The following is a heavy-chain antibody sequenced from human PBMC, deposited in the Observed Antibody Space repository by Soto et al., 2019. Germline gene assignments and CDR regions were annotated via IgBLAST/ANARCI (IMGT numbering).Heavy chain of an antibody. V-gene: IGHV3-15*07. Sequence: GGSLRLSCAASGFTFSNAWMNWVRQAPGKGLEWVGRIKSKTDGGTTDYAAPVKGRFTISRDDSKNTLYLQMNSLRAEDTAVYYCTRDKNYIWGSYRPDAFDIWGQGTMVTVSS. CDR1: GFTFSNAW. J-gene: IGHJ3*02. D-gene: IGHD3-16*02. CDR2: IKSKTDGGTT. CDR3: TRDKNYIWGSYRPDAFDI.